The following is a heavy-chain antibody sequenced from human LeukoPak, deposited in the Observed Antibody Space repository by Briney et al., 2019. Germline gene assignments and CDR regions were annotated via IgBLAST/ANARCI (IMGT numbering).Heavy chain of an antibody. V-gene: IGHV3-23*01. CDR3: ARDPPGIAASGTYY. Sequence: GGSLRLSCAASGFTFNNYAMNWVRQAPGKGLEWVSVISGSGGTTYYADSVKGRFTISRDSSKNTLYLQMNSLRAEDTAVYYCARDPPGIAASGTYYWGQGTLVTVSS. CDR1: GFTFNNYA. D-gene: IGHD6-13*01. J-gene: IGHJ4*02. CDR2: ISGSGGTT.